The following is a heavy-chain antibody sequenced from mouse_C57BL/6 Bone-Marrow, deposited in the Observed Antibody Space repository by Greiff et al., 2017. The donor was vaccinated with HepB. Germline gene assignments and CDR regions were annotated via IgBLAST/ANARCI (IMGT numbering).Heavy chain of an antibody. Sequence: EVQLVESGGGLVQPGGSLSLSCAASGFTFTDYYMSWVRQPPGKALEWLGFIRNKANGYTTEYSASVKGRFTISRDNSQNILYLQMNALRAEDSATYSCASHRNGSSHYAMDYWGQGTSVTVSS. V-gene: IGHV7-3*01. CDR2: IRNKANGYTT. CDR1: GFTFTDYY. J-gene: IGHJ4*01. D-gene: IGHD1-1*01. CDR3: ASHRNGSSHYAMDY.